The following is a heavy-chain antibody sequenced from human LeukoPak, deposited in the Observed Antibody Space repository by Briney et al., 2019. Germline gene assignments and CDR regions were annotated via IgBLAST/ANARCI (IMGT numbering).Heavy chain of an antibody. CDR2: INPNSGGT. J-gene: IGHJ6*02. Sequence: ASVKVSCKASGYTFTGYYMHWVRQAPGQGLEWMGWINPNSGGTNYAQKFQGRVTVTRDTSISTAYMELSRLRSDDTAVYYCARDYSNYSYYYGMDVWGQGTTVTVSS. V-gene: IGHV1-2*02. D-gene: IGHD4-11*01. CDR3: ARDYSNYSYYYGMDV. CDR1: GYTFTGYY.